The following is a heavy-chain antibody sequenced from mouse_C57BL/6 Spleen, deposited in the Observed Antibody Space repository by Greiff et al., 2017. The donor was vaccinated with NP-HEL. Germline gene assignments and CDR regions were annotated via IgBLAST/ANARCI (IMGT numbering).Heavy chain of an antibody. CDR2: IGSGGST. V-gene: IGHV2-2*01. Sequence: QVQLKQSGPGLVQPSQSLSITCTVSGFSLTSYGVHWVRQSPGKGLEWLGVIGSGGSTDYNAAFISSLSISKDNSKSQVFFKMNSLQADDTAIYYCARNDYGSSAMDYWGQGTSVTVSS. J-gene: IGHJ4*01. CDR3: ARNDYGSSAMDY. CDR1: GFSLTSYG. D-gene: IGHD1-1*01.